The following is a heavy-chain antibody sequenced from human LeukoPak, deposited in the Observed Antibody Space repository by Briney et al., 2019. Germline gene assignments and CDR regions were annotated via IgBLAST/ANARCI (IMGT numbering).Heavy chain of an antibody. CDR3: AKGLPPYDFWSGYSYYFDY. J-gene: IGHJ4*02. V-gene: IGHV3-23*01. D-gene: IGHD3-3*01. CDR1: GFTFSSYA. CDR2: ISGSGGST. Sequence: GGSLRLSCVASGFTFSSYAMSWVRQAPGKGLEWVSAISGSGGSTYYADSVKGRFTISRDNSKNTLYLQMNSLRAEDTAVYYCAKGLPPYDFWSGYSYYFDYWGQGTLVTVSS.